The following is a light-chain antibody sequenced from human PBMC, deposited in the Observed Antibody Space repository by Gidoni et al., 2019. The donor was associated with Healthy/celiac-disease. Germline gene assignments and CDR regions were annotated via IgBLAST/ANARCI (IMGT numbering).Light chain of an antibody. J-gene: IGKJ5*01. CDR1: QNVSSSY. CDR2: GAS. CDR3: QQYGSSPLIT. V-gene: IGKV3-20*01. Sequence: EFVLTQSPGTLSLYPGERATLSCRASQNVSSSYLAWYQQKPGQAPRLLIYGASSRATGIPDRFSGSGSGTDFTLTISRLEPEDFAVYYCQQYGSSPLITFGQGTRLEIK.